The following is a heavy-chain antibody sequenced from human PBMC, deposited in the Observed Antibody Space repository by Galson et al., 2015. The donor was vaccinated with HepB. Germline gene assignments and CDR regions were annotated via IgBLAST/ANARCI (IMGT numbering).Heavy chain of an antibody. CDR2: IYPGDSDT. V-gene: IGHV5-51*01. CDR1: GYSFTSYW. D-gene: IGHD3-22*01. CDR3: ARQGDSSGRHPDAFDI. Sequence: QSGAEVKKPGESLKISCTGSGYSFTSYWIGWVRQMPGKGLEWMGIIYPGDSDTRYSPSFRGQVTISADKSISTAYLQWSSLKASDTAMYYCARQGDSSGRHPDAFDIWGQGTMVTVSS. J-gene: IGHJ3*02.